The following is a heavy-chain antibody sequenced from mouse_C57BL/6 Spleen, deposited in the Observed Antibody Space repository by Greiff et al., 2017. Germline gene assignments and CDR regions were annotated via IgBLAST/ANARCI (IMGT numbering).Heavy chain of an antibody. V-gene: IGHV1-15*01. J-gene: IGHJ2*01. CDR2: IDPETGGT. CDR3: TRCGLPYYFDY. D-gene: IGHD2-2*01. CDR1: GYTFTDYE. Sequence: VKLMESGAELVRPGASVTLSCKASGYTFTDYEMHWVKQTPVHGLEWIGAIDPETGGTADNQKFKGKAILTADKSSSTAYMELRSLTSEDSAVYYCTRCGLPYYFDYWGQGTTLTVSS.